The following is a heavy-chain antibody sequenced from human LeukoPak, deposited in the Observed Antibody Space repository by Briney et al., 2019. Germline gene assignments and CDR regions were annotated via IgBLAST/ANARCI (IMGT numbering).Heavy chain of an antibody. D-gene: IGHD2-2*01. Sequence: QAGGSLRLSCAASGFTFSNYDMHWVRQATGKGLEWVSAFHTAGDTHYSGSVKGRFATSRENAKNSFYLQMNNLRAEDTAVYYCARGSCSSSSCYDGLNGLDVWGQGTPVTVSS. V-gene: IGHV3-13*01. CDR2: FHTAGDT. CDR1: GFTFSNYD. J-gene: IGHJ6*02. CDR3: ARGSCSSSSCYDGLNGLDV.